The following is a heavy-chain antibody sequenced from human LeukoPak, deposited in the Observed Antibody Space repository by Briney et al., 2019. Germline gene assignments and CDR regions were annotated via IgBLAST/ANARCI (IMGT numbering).Heavy chain of an antibody. CDR3: ARAHCSGGSCSLDY. CDR2: MNPNSGNT. V-gene: IGHV1-8*01. CDR1: GYTFTSYD. D-gene: IGHD2-15*01. J-gene: IGHJ4*02. Sequence: GASVKVSCKASGYTFTSYDINWVRQASGQGLEWMGWMNPNSGNTGYAQKFQGRVTMTRNTSTSTAYMELSSLRSEDTAVYYCARAHCSGGSCSLDYWGQGTLVTVSS.